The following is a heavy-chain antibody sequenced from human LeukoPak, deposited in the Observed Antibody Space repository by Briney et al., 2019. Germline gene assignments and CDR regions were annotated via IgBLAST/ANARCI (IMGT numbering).Heavy chain of an antibody. CDR2: ISYDGSNK. Sequence: GGSLRLSCAASGFTFSSYAMPWVRQAPGKGLEWVAVISYDGSNKYYADSVKGRFTISRDNSKNTLYLQMNSLRAEDTAVYYCARETQGFVVVPAANFDYWGQGTLVTVSS. CDR3: ARETQGFVVVPAANFDY. J-gene: IGHJ4*02. D-gene: IGHD2-2*01. CDR1: GFTFSSYA. V-gene: IGHV3-30-3*01.